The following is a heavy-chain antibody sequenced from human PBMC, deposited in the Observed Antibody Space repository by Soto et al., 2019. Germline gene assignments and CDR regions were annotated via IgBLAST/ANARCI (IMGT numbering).Heavy chain of an antibody. CDR3: ARATLVDYYYYMDV. V-gene: IGHV1-2*04. CDR1: GYTFTGYY. Sequence: ASVKVSCKASGYTFTGYYMHWVRQAPGQGLEWMGWINPNSGGTNYAQKFQGWVTMTRDTSISTAYMELSRLRSDDTAVYYCARATLVDYYYYMDVWGKGTMVTVSS. J-gene: IGHJ6*03. CDR2: INPNSGGT. D-gene: IGHD4-4*01.